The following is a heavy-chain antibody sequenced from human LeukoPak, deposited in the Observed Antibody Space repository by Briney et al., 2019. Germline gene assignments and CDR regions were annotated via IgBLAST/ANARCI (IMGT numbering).Heavy chain of an antibody. J-gene: IGHJ3*02. Sequence: ASVKVSCKVSGYTLTELSMHWVRQAPGKGLEWMGGFDPEDGETIYAQKFQGRVTMTEDTSTDTAYMELSSLRSEDTAVYYCATRYYDSSGYYVSAFDIWGQGTMVTVSS. CDR3: ATRYYDSSGYYVSAFDI. V-gene: IGHV1-24*01. D-gene: IGHD3-22*01. CDR1: GYTLTELS. CDR2: FDPEDGET.